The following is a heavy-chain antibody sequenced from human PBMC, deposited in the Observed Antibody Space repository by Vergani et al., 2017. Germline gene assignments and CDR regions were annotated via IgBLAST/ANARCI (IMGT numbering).Heavy chain of an antibody. J-gene: IGHJ1*01. CDR3: AREVGYCSSTSCPRGYFQH. CDR2: INHSGST. Sequence: QVQLQQWGAGLLKPSETLSLTCAVYGGSFRGYYWSWIRQPPGKGLEWIGEINHSGSTNYNPSLKSRVTISVDTSKNQFSLKLSSVTAADTAVYYCAREVGYCSSTSCPRGYFQHWGQGTLVTVSS. V-gene: IGHV4-34*01. CDR1: GGSFRGYY. D-gene: IGHD2-2*03.